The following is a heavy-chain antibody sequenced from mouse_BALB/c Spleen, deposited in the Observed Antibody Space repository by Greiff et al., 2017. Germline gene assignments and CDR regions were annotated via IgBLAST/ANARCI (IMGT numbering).Heavy chain of an antibody. J-gene: IGHJ4*01. CDR1: GYTFTNYW. CDR3: ARFYGYDEGAMDY. Sequence: VQLQQSGAELVRPGTSVKISCKASGYTFTNYWLGWVKQRPGHGLEWIGDIYPGGGYTNYNEKFKGKATLTADTSSSTAYMQLSSLTSEDSAVYFCARFYGYDEGAMDYWGQGTSVTVSS. V-gene: IGHV1-63*02. CDR2: IYPGGGYT. D-gene: IGHD2-2*01.